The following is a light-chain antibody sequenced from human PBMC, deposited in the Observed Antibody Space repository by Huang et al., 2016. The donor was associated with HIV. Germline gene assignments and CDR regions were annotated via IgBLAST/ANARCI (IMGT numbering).Light chain of an antibody. CDR1: QNINTF. CDR2: SAS. Sequence: DIQMTQSPSSLSTFVGDRVTITCRASQNINTFLHWDQEKPGKAPRLLIDSASSLEDGDPSRFSGRASGTEFTLTISKLQPDDFATYYCQQSYRTPYTFGQGTKLDI. CDR3: QQSYRTPYT. J-gene: IGKJ2*01. V-gene: IGKV1-39*01.